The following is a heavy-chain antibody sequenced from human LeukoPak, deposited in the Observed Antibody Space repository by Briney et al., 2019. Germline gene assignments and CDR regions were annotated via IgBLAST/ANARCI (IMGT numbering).Heavy chain of an antibody. J-gene: IGHJ4*02. CDR2: FNSDGSST. V-gene: IGHV3-74*01. CDR3: ARGPRYSFY. Sequence: GGSLRLSCAASGFTSSSYWMHWVRQAPGKGLVWVSRFNSDGSSTSYADSVKGRFTISRDYAKNTLFLQMNSLRAEDTAVYYCARGPRYSFYWGQGTLVSVSS. D-gene: IGHD6-13*01. CDR1: GFTSSSYW.